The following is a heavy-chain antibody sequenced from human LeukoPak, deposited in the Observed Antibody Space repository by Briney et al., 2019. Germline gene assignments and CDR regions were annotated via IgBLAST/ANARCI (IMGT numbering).Heavy chain of an antibody. D-gene: IGHD3-9*01. CDR2: IYSGGST. CDR1: GFTVSGNY. V-gene: IGHV3-53*01. Sequence: GGSLRLSCAASGFTVSGNYMSWVRQAPGKGLEWVSVIYSGGSTYYADSVKGRFTISRDNSKNTLYLQMNSLRAEDTAVYYCASSAYDILTGYSKTYYYYGMDVWGQGTTVIVSS. J-gene: IGHJ6*02. CDR3: ASSAYDILTGYSKTYYYYGMDV.